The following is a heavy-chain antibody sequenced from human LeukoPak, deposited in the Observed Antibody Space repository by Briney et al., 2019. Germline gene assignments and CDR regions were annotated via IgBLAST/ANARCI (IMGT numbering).Heavy chain of an antibody. D-gene: IGHD2-2*01. J-gene: IGHJ6*04. V-gene: IGHV3-74*01. CDR2: INSDGSST. Sequence: GGSLRLSCAASGFTFSSYWMHWVRQAPGKGLVWVSRINSDGSSTSYADSVKGRFTISRDNAKNTLYLQMNSLRAEDTAVYYCARGLPSTSCYGCPLYYYGMDVWGNGTTVTVSS. CDR1: GFTFSSYW. CDR3: ARGLPSTSCYGCPLYYYGMDV.